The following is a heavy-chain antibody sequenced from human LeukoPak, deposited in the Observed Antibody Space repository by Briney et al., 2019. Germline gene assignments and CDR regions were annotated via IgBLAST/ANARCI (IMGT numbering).Heavy chain of an antibody. Sequence: GGSLRLSCAASGYTFSDYNMNWVRQAPGKGLEWVSYITDSGNTIHYADSVKGRFTISRDNAKNSLYLQMNSLRAEDTAVYYCARSIGLTGGGVDVWGQGTTVTVSS. D-gene: IGHD3-9*01. J-gene: IGHJ6*02. CDR2: ITDSGNTI. CDR3: ARSIGLTGGGVDV. V-gene: IGHV3-11*01. CDR1: GYTFSDYN.